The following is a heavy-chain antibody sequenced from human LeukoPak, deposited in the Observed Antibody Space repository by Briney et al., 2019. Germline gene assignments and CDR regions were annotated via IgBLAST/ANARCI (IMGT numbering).Heavy chain of an antibody. J-gene: IGHJ3*02. Sequence: SETLSRTCTVYAGSISGYYWSWIHQPPGKELEWIVYIDYSESTKYNPSLKSRVTMSVDTSRNQFSLKLSSVTAADTAVYYCARGGLENGYRSNGGFDIWGQGTMVTVSS. V-gene: IGHV4-59*01. CDR2: IDYSEST. CDR3: ARGGLENGYRSNGGFDI. D-gene: IGHD2-8*01. CDR1: AGSISGYY.